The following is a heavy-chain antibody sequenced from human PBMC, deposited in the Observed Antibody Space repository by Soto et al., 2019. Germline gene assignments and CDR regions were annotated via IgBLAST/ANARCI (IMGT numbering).Heavy chain of an antibody. CDR2: IYSGGST. J-gene: IGHJ4*02. Sequence: GGSLRLSCAASGFTVSSNYMSWVRQAPGKGLEWVSVIYSGGSTYYADSVKGRFTISRDNSKNTLYLQMNSLRAEGTAVYYCARDHYDFCSGYYSHHFDYWGQGTLVTVSS. CDR3: ARDHYDFCSGYYSHHFDY. V-gene: IGHV3-53*01. D-gene: IGHD3-3*01. CDR1: GFTVSSNY.